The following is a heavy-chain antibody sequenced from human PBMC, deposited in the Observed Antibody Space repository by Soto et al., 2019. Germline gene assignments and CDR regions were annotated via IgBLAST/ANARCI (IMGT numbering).Heavy chain of an antibody. CDR1: GGSFSGYY. Sequence: QVQLQQWGAGLLKPSETLSLTCAVYGGSFSGYYWSWIRQPPGKGLEWIGEINHSGSTNYNPSLKSRVTISVDTSKNQFSLKLSSVTAADTAVYYCARYLRYGLYYYYGMDVWGQGTTVTVSS. V-gene: IGHV4-34*01. CDR2: INHSGST. J-gene: IGHJ6*02. CDR3: ARYLRYGLYYYYGMDV. D-gene: IGHD5-18*01.